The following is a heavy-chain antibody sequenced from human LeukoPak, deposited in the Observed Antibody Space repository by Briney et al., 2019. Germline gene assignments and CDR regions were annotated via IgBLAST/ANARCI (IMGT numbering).Heavy chain of an antibody. V-gene: IGHV3-33*01. CDR2: IWHDGSHK. D-gene: IGHD3-10*01. J-gene: IGHJ4*02. Sequence: GGSLRLSCAASGFAFNTYAMHWVRQAPGQGLEWVALIWHDGSHKFYSNSVRGQFTISRDNSKNTVSLQMNNLRPEDTAVYYCARENFGSGSYPDFWGQGTLVTVSS. CDR3: ARENFGSGSYPDF. CDR1: GFAFNTYA.